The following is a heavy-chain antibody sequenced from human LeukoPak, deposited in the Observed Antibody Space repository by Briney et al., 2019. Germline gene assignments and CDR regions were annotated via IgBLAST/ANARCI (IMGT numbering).Heavy chain of an antibody. CDR1: GFTFSDSY. CDR2: VSSSSSYT. Sequence: GGSLRLSCAASGFTFSDSYMSWIRQAPGKGLEWLSYVSSSSSYTNYADSVKGRFTISRDNAKKSLYLQMNSLRAEDTAVYYCARDPYYGSGKYYHGMDLWGQGTTVTVSS. V-gene: IGHV3-11*06. D-gene: IGHD3-10*01. CDR3: ARDPYYGSGKYYHGMDL. J-gene: IGHJ6*02.